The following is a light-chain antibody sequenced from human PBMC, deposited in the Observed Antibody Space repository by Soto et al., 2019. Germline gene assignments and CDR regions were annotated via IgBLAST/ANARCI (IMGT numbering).Light chain of an antibody. V-gene: IGKV1-33*01. CDR3: QEYDNHPFP. CDR1: QDISNY. Sequence: DITITQSPSTLSATVEDRVTITCQASQDISNYLNWYQQKPGKAPKLLIYDASNLETGVPSRFSGSGSGTDFTFTISSLQPEDIATYYCQEYDNHPFPFCQGTLLEI. CDR2: DAS. J-gene: IGKJ5*01.